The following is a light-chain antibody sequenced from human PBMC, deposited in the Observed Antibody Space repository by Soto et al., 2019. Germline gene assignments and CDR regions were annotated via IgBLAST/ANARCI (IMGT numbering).Light chain of an antibody. CDR3: TSWTTSTTMK. CDR1: SSDVGAYNY. J-gene: IGLJ2*01. Sequence: QSALTQPASVSGSPGQSITISCTGTSSDVGAYNYVSWYQQHPGKAPKLMIYDVNIRTSGVSNRFSGSKSGNTASLTISGLQAEDEADYYCTSWTTSTTMKFGGGTKLTVL. CDR2: DVN. V-gene: IGLV2-14*01.